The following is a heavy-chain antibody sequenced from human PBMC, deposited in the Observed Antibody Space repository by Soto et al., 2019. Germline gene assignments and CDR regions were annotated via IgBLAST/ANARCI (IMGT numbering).Heavy chain of an antibody. D-gene: IGHD3-10*01. J-gene: IGHJ6*02. CDR2: IYYSGST. Sequence: SETLSLTCTVSGGSISSYYWSWIRQPPGKGLEWIGYIYYSGSTNYNPSLKSRVTISVDTSKNQFSLKLSSVTAADTAVYYCARVAAAELYYYCHSGNAVWGQGTTVPVSS. CDR1: GGSISSYY. CDR3: ARVAAAELYYYCHSGNAV. V-gene: IGHV4-59*01.